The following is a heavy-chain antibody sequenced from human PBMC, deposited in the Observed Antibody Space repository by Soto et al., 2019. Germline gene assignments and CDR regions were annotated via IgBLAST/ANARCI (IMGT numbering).Heavy chain of an antibody. Sequence: SETLSLTCIVSGGSVSSCSYYWNWIRQPPGKGLEWIGYIYYSGSTNYNPSLKSRVTISLDTSKNQFSLKLSSVTAADAAVYYCARQVDTAQFTDYFGCWGQGALVTVS. CDR3: ARQVDTAQFTDYFGC. J-gene: IGHJ4*02. CDR2: IYYSGST. CDR1: GGSVSSCSYY. D-gene: IGHD5-18*01. V-gene: IGHV4-61*01.